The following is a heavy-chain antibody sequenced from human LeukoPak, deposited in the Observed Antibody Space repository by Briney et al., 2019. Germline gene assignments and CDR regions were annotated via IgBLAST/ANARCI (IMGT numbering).Heavy chain of an antibody. D-gene: IGHD1-14*01. CDR2: ISSTGSTI. V-gene: IGHV3-48*03. CDR3: ARGTLNIPGEQGAFDY. CDR1: GFTFNFYE. Sequence: PGGSLRLSCAASGFTFNFYEMNWVRQAPGKGLEWVSYISSTGSTIYYADSVKGRFTISRDNARKSLYLEMNSLRAEDTAVYYCARGTLNIPGEQGAFDYWGQGTLVTVSS. J-gene: IGHJ4*02.